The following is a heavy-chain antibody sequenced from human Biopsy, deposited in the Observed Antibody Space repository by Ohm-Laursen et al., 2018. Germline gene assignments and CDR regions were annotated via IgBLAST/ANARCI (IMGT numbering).Heavy chain of an antibody. Sequence: SDTLSLTCTVSGGSLSSYYWTWIRQPPGKGLEWIGDVYYSGSTNRNPSLKSRVTILVDTSKNQFSLKLNSVTAADTAVYYCGRREVVITHDAFDTWGQGTMVTVSS. D-gene: IGHD3-22*01. CDR2: VYYSGST. V-gene: IGHV4-59*08. J-gene: IGHJ3*02. CDR1: GGSLSSYY. CDR3: GRREVVITHDAFDT.